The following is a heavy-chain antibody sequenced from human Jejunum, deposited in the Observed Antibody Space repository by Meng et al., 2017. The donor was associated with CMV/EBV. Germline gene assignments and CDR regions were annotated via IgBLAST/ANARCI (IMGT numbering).Heavy chain of an antibody. V-gene: IGHV3-30-3*01. CDR1: GFTFSRYT. Sequence: QVEVVESGGGGVQPGGCLRLSCAASGFTFSRYTMHWVRQAPGQGLEWLAIISYDGTNKYYADSLKGRFTISRDNSKNTAFLQMNSLRPDDTGVYYCTSDYGGFDPWGQGTLVTVSS. CDR2: ISYDGTNK. J-gene: IGHJ5*02. CDR3: TSDYGGFDP. D-gene: IGHD4/OR15-4a*01.